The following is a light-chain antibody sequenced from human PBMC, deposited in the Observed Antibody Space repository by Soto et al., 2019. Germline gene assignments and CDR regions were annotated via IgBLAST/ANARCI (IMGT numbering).Light chain of an antibody. Sequence: EIVLTQSPGTLSLSPGERATLSCRASQSVSRSYLAWYQQKPGQAPRLLIYGASSRATGIPDRFSGSGSGTDFTLTINSLEPEDFAVYYCQQYGSSPPWTFGQGTKVEIK. CDR3: QQYGSSPPWT. CDR2: GAS. CDR1: QSVSRSY. V-gene: IGKV3-20*01. J-gene: IGKJ1*01.